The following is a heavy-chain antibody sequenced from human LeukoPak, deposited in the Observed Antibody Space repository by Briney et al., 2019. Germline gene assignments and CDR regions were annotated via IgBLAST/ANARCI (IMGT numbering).Heavy chain of an antibody. CDR1: GFTFTDYY. Sequence: PGGSLRLSCAASGFTFTDYYMSWIRQAPGKGLERISYISSSSSYTNCAHTVKGRFTLSRDNAQNSLYLQMNRLTAEDTAVYYCARAVMVSLGYDSSGFCLVWGERTLVSV. V-gene: IGHV3-11*06. J-gene: IGHJ4*02. CDR3: ARAVMVSLGYDSSGFCLV. D-gene: IGHD3-22*01. CDR2: ISSSSSYT.